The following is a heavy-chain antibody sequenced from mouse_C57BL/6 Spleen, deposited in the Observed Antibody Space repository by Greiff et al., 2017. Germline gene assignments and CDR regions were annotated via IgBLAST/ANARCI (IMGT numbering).Heavy chain of an antibody. Sequence: QVQLQQSGPELARPWASVKISCQAFYTFSRRVHFAIRDTNYWMQWVKQRPGQGLEWFGAIYPGNGDTSYNQKFKGKATLTADKSSSTAYMQLSSLTSEDSAVYYCAGSRDDYYGSSHWYFDVWGTGTTVTVSS. CDR1: YTFSRRVH. CDR2: GQGLEWFG. V-gene: IGHV1-87*01. D-gene: IGHD1-1*01. J-gene: IGHJ1*03. CDR3: SEDSAVYYCAGSRDDYYGSSHWYFDV.